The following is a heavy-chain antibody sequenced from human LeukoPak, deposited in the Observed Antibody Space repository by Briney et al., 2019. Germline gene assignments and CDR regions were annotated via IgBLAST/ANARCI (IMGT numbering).Heavy chain of an antibody. V-gene: IGHV3-21*01. CDR2: ISSSSSYI. D-gene: IGHD1-26*01. CDR1: GFTFSSYS. J-gene: IGHJ6*03. Sequence: NPGGSLRLSCAASGFTFSSYSMNWVRQAPGKGLEWVSSISSSSSYIYYADSVKGRFTISRDNAKNSLYLQMNSLRAEDTAVYYCARGGTTAYYYYYYMDVWGKGTTVTVSS. CDR3: ARGGTTAYYYYYYMDV.